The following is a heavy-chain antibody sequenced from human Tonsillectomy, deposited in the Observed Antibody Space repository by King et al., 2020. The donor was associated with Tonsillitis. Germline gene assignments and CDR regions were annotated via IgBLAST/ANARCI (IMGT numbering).Heavy chain of an antibody. CDR3: ARTSAAADLDY. Sequence: ETLSLTCTVSGGSISSYYWSWIRQPPGKGLEWIGYIYYNGNTNYNPSLKSRVTISADTSKNQFSLKLTSVTAADTAVYYCARTSAAADLDYWGQGSLVTVSS. D-gene: IGHD6-13*01. J-gene: IGHJ4*02. CDR2: IYYNGNT. CDR1: GGSISSYY. V-gene: IGHV4-59*01.